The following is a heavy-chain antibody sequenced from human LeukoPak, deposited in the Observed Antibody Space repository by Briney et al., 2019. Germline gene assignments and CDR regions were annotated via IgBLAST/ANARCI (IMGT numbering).Heavy chain of an antibody. CDR2: ISYDGSNK. Sequence: LSCAASGFTFSSYGMHWVRQAPGKGPEGGAVISYDGSNKYYADSVKGRFTISRDNSKNTLYLQMNSLRAEDTAVYYCAKDMARNEYYYYGMDFWGQGPTVTVSS. CDR3: AKDMARNEYYYYGMDF. CDR1: GFTFSSYG. J-gene: IGHJ6*02. V-gene: IGHV3-30*18. D-gene: IGHD5-24*01.